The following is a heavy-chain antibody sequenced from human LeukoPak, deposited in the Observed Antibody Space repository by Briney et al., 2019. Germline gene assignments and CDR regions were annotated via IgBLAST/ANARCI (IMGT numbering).Heavy chain of an antibody. V-gene: IGHV4-39*07. D-gene: IGHD3-10*01. J-gene: IGHJ4*02. CDR2: IYYSGST. CDR1: GGSISSSSYY. CDR3: ASLVRGVGWGDFDY. Sequence: SETLSLTCTVSGGSISSSSYYWGWIRQPPGKGLEWIGSIYYSGSTYYNPSLKSRVTISVDTSKNQFSLKLSSVTAADTAVYYCASLVRGVGWGDFDYWGQGTLVTVSS.